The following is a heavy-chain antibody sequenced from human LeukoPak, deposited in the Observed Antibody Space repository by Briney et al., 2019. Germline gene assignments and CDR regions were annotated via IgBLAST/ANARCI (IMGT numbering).Heavy chain of an antibody. Sequence: GGSLRLSCAASGHTFSSYNMNWVRQAPGKGLEWVASISSSSSCIYYADSVKGRFTISRDNSKNTLYLQMNSLRAEDTAVYYCAKERDYYDSSGVDYWGQGTLVTVSS. CDR3: AKERDYYDSSGVDY. CDR2: ISSSSSCI. V-gene: IGHV3-21*01. J-gene: IGHJ4*02. D-gene: IGHD3-22*01. CDR1: GHTFSSYN.